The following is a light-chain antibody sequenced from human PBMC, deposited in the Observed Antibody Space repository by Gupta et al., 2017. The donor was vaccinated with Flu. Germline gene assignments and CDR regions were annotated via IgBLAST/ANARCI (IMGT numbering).Light chain of an antibody. CDR1: SSDVGSYNL. V-gene: IGLV2-23*01. J-gene: IGLJ3*02. Sequence: SALPQPASVSGSPVLSITISCTGTSSDVGSYNLVSWYQQHPGQAPKLMIYEGSKRPSGVSNRFSGSKSGNTASLTISGLQAEDEADYYCCSYAGSSTWVFGGGTKLTVL. CDR3: CSYAGSSTWV. CDR2: EGS.